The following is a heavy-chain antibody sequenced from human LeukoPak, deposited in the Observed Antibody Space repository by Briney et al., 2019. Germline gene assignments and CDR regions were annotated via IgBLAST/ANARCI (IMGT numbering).Heavy chain of an antibody. CDR3: ARAEPRGSVWYPY. CDR2: IFHSGST. J-gene: IGHJ4*02. Sequence: PSETLSLTCAVSGGSISSSNWWSWVRQPPGKGLEWIGEIFHSGSTNSNPSLKSRVTISVDKSKNQFSLKLNSVTAADTAVYYCARAEPRGSVWYPYWGQGTLVTVSS. D-gene: IGHD6-13*01. CDR1: GGSISSSNW. V-gene: IGHV4-4*02.